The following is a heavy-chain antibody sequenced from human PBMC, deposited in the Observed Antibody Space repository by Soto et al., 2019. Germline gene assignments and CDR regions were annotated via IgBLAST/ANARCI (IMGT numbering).Heavy chain of an antibody. J-gene: IGHJ3*02. D-gene: IGHD2-2*01. V-gene: IGHV1-18*01. Sequence: ASVKVSCKASGYTVTSYGISWVRQAPGQGLEWMGWISAYNGNTNYAQKLQGRVTMTTDTSTSKAYMELRRLRSDDTDVYYCASDGPSFLRPLVVVPADQYDAFDIWG. CDR1: GYTVTSYG. CDR2: ISAYNGNT. CDR3: ASDGPSFLRPLVVVPADQYDAFDI.